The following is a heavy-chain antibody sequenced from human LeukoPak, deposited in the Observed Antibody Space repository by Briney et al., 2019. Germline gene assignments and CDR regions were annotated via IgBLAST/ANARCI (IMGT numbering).Heavy chain of an antibody. CDR3: ARRNSGSDASPFSFDY. CDR2: IYYSGST. J-gene: IGHJ4*02. CDR1: GGSISSYY. V-gene: IGHV4-59*01. D-gene: IGHD5-12*01. Sequence: SETLSLTCTVSGGSISSYYWSWIRQPPGKGLEWIGYIYYSGSTNYNPSFNSRVTISVDTSKNQFSLKLSSVTAEDKAVYYCARRNSGSDASPFSFDYWGQGTLVTVS.